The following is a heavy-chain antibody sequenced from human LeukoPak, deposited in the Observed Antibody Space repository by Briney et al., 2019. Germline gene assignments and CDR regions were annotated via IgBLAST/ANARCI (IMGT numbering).Heavy chain of an antibody. V-gene: IGHV4-34*01. CDR1: GGSFSGYY. CDR3: AGGDYQGYYFDY. D-gene: IGHD4-11*01. CDR2: INHSGST. Sequence: SETLSLTCAVYGGSFSGYYWSWIRQPPGKGLEWIGEINHSGSTNYDPSLKSRVTISVDTSKKQVSLKVWSVTAADTAVYYCAGGDYQGYYFDYWGQGTLVTVSS. J-gene: IGHJ4*02.